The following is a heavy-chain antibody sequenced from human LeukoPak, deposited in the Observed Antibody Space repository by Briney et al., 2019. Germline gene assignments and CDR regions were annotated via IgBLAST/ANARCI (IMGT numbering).Heavy chain of an antibody. V-gene: IGHV3-7*01. CDR1: GFTFSSYW. D-gene: IGHD6-19*01. CDR2: IKQDGSEK. Sequence: PGGSLRLSCAASGFTFSSYWMSWVRQAPGKGLEWVANIKQDGSEKYYVDSVKGRFTISRDNAKNSLYLQMNSLRAEDTAVYYCARDHSSGWLGLNYFDYWGQGTLVTVSS. J-gene: IGHJ4*02. CDR3: ARDHSSGWLGLNYFDY.